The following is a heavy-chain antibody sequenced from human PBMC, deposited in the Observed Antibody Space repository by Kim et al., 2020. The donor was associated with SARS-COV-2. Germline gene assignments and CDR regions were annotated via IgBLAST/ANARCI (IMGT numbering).Heavy chain of an antibody. Sequence: TGYAPKFQGRVTMTRNTSISTAYMELSSLRSEDTAVYYCARGTTVTHTDYWGQGTLVTVSS. D-gene: IGHD4-17*01. V-gene: IGHV1-8*01. CDR2: T. CDR3: ARGTTVTHTDY. J-gene: IGHJ4*02.